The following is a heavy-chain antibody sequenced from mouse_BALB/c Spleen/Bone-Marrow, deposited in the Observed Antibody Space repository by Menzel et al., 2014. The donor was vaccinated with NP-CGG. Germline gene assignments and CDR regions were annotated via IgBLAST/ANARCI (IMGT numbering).Heavy chain of an antibody. J-gene: IGHJ2*01. Sequence: EVMLVESGGGLVQPGGSLKLSCAASGFDFSRYWMSWVRRAPGKGLEWIGEINPDSSTINYPPSLKDKFIISRDNAKNTLYLQMSKVRSEDTALYYCARLYYYGNFAYWGQGTTLTVSS. D-gene: IGHD1-1*01. V-gene: IGHV4-1*02. CDR2: INPDSSTI. CDR1: GFDFSRYW. CDR3: ARLYYYGNFAY.